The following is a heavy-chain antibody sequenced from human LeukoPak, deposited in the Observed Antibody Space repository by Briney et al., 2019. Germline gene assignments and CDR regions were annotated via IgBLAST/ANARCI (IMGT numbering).Heavy chain of an antibody. Sequence: PGGSLRHSCAVSGYTFSSCSMNWVRQAPGKGLEWVSYISSSSSTIYYADSVRGRFTISRDNAKNSLYLQMNSLRDEDTAVYFCARVDLMIGGFDIWGQGTMVTVSS. V-gene: IGHV3-48*02. J-gene: IGHJ3*02. CDR3: ARVDLMIGGFDI. CDR1: GYTFSSCS. D-gene: IGHD3-22*01. CDR2: ISSSSSTI.